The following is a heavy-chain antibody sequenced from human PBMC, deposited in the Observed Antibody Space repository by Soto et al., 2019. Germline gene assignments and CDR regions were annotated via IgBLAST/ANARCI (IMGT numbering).Heavy chain of an antibody. CDR3: ARHRGGAAGYPFFDY. CDR1: GGSISSYY. J-gene: IGHJ4*02. CDR2: IYYSGST. D-gene: IGHD6-13*01. V-gene: IGHV4-59*08. Sequence: PSETLSLTCTVSGGSISSYYWSWIRQPPGKGLEWIGYIYYSGSTNYNPSLKSRVTISVDTSKNQFSLKLSSVTAADTAVYYCARHRGGAAGYPFFDYWGQGTLVTVSS.